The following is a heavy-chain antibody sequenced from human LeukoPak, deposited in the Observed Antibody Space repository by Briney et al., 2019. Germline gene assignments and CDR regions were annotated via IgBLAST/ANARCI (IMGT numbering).Heavy chain of an antibody. CDR2: IYPGDSNT. CDR3: AREYSSSWYGYFDL. D-gene: IGHD6-13*01. Sequence: GESLKISCKGSGYRFTSYWIGWVRQMPGKGLEWMAIIYPGDSNTRYSPSFQGQVTISADKSISTAYLQRSSLKASDTAMYYCAREYSSSWYGYFDLWGRGTLVTVSS. V-gene: IGHV5-51*01. J-gene: IGHJ2*01. CDR1: GYRFTSYW.